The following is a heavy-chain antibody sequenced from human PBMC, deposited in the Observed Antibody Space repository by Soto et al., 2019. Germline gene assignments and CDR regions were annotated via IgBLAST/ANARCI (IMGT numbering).Heavy chain of an antibody. V-gene: IGHV1-2*04. D-gene: IGHD1-26*01. CDR1: GYTFTGYY. Sequence: DSVKVSCKASGYTFTGYYMHWVRQAPGQGLEWMGWINPNSGGTNYAQKFQGWVTMTRDTSISTAYMELSRLRSDDTAVDYCASGDLLSWAYWGQGPLVTVSS. CDR2: INPNSGGT. J-gene: IGHJ4*02. CDR3: ASGDLLSWAY.